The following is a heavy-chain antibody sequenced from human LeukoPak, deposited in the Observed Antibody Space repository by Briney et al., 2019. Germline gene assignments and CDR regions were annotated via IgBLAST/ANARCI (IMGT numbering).Heavy chain of an antibody. J-gene: IGHJ6*03. CDR3: ARVLAVTTFHYYYYYMDV. CDR1: GYTFTGYY. D-gene: IGHD4-17*01. Sequence: ASVKVSCKASGYTFTGYYMHWVRQAPGQGLEWMGWINPNSGGTNYAQKFQGRVTMTRDTSISTAYMELSRLRSDDTAVYYCARVLAVTTFHYYYYYMDVWGKGTTVTVSS. CDR2: INPNSGGT. V-gene: IGHV1-2*02.